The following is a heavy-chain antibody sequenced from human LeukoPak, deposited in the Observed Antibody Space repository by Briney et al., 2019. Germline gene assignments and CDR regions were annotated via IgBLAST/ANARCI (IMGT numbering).Heavy chain of an antibody. J-gene: IGHJ4*02. CDR3: ARVDGDYWTSYYFDY. CDR2: ISAYNGNT. CDR1: GYTFTIYG. Sequence: ASVTVSFMASGYTFTIYGISWVRQAPGQGLEWMGWISAYNGNTNYAQKLQGRVTITTDTSTSTAYMELRSLRSDDTAVYYCARVDGDYWTSYYFDYWGQGTLVTVSS. V-gene: IGHV1-18*01. D-gene: IGHD4-17*01.